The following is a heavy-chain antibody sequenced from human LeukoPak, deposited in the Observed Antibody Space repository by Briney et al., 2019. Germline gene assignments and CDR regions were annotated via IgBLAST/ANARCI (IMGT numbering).Heavy chain of an antibody. CDR3: AKDKYSPFDY. V-gene: IGHV3-21*01. CDR1: GFTFSSYT. Sequence: GGSLRLSCAASGFTFSSYTMNWVRQAPGKGLEWVAAISSSSHDIFYADSVKGRFTISRDNSKDTLYLQMNSLRAEDTAVYYCAKDKYSPFDYWGQGTLVTVSS. CDR2: ISSSSHDI. D-gene: IGHD5-18*01. J-gene: IGHJ4*02.